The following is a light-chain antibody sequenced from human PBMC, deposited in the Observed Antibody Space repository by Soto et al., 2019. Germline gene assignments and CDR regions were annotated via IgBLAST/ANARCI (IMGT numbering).Light chain of an antibody. Sequence: EIVMTQSPATLSLSPGERATLSCRASQSVSSNLAWYQQKPGQAPRLLISDASTRATGIPDRFHGSGSGTAFTLTITSLQSEDFAVYYCQHYNDLPLTFGQGTKVEI. V-gene: IGKV3-15*01. CDR1: QSVSSN. J-gene: IGKJ1*01. CDR3: QHYNDLPLT. CDR2: DAS.